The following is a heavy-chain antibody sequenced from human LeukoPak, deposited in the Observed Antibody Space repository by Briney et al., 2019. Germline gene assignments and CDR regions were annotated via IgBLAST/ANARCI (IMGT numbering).Heavy chain of an antibody. V-gene: IGHV1-8*01. J-gene: IGHJ6*02. CDR1: GYTFTSYD. D-gene: IGHD2-15*01. CDR2: INPNSGNT. Sequence: SVKVSCKASGYTFTSYDINEVRQASGQGLDGMGWINPNSGNTGYVQKFQGRVSMTRNTSISTAYMELSSMRSEDTAVYYCARVRASKYCSGGSCHYYYYGMDVWGQGTTVTVSS. CDR3: ARVRASKYCSGGSCHYYYYGMDV.